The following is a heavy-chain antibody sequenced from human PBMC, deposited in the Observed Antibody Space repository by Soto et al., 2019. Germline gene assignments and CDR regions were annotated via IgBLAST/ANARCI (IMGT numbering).Heavy chain of an antibody. CDR1: GGSISSTNW. V-gene: IGHV4-4*02. D-gene: IGHD6-13*01. CDR3: TKSPSSSWYGGGAFDI. Sequence: QVQLQESGPGLVKPSETLSLTCTVSGGSISSTNWWSWVRQPPGKGLEWIGEIYHSGSTNYNPSLKSRVTISVDKSENQFSLKLTSVTAADTAVYYCTKSPSSSWYGGGAFDIWGQGTMVTVSS. J-gene: IGHJ3*02. CDR2: IYHSGST.